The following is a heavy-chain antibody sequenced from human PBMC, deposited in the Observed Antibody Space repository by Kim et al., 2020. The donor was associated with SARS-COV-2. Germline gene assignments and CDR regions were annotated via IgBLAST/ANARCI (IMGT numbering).Heavy chain of an antibody. CDR3: ARAAPNYYGSGSYYTFWVTEIDY. CDR1: GYTFTSYA. Sequence: ASVKVSCKASGYTFTSYAMNWVRQAPGQGLEWMGWINTNTGNPTYAQGFTGRFVFSLDTSVSTAYLQISSLKAEDTAVYYCARAAPNYYGSGSYYTFWVTEIDYWGQGTLVSVSS. CDR2: INTNTGNP. V-gene: IGHV7-4-1*02. D-gene: IGHD3-10*01. J-gene: IGHJ4*02.